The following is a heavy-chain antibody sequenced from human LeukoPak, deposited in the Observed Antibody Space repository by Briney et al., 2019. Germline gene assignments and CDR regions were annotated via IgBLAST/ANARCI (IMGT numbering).Heavy chain of an antibody. D-gene: IGHD6-6*01. CDR1: GFTFSSYA. CDR2: ISSNGGST. Sequence: GGSLRHSCAASGFTFSSYAMHWVRQAPGKGLEYVSAISSNGGSTYYANSVKGRFTISRDNSKNTLYLQMGSLRAEDMAVYYCARAREDLDAFDIWGQGTMVTVSS. V-gene: IGHV3-64*01. J-gene: IGHJ3*02. CDR3: ARAREDLDAFDI.